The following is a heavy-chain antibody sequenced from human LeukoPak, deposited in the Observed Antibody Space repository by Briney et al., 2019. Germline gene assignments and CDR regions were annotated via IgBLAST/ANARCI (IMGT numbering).Heavy chain of an antibody. Sequence: GGSLRLSCAGSGFTFSSYEMNWVRQAPGKGLEWVSYISSRGDTIYYADSVRGRFTLYRDNARNSLYLQMNSMRAEDTAVYYCARGYASAWCDYWGQGALVTVSS. D-gene: IGHD6-19*01. V-gene: IGHV3-48*03. CDR3: ARGYASAWCDY. CDR1: GFTFSSYE. CDR2: ISSRGDTI. J-gene: IGHJ4*02.